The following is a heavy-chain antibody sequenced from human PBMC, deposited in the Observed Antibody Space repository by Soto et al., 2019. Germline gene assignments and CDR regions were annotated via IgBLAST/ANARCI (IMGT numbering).Heavy chain of an antibody. J-gene: IGHJ5*02. D-gene: IGHD2-21*02. CDR2: DGSTK. V-gene: IGHV3-30-3*01. Sequence: DGSTKYYADSVKGRFTISRDNSKNTLYLQMNGLSAEDTAVYYCTRADLKVTLSMFDPWGQGTLVTVSS. CDR3: TRADLKVTLSMFDP.